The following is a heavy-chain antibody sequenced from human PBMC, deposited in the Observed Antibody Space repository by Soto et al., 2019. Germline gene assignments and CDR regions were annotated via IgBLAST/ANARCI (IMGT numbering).Heavy chain of an antibody. CDR3: ATKGQAGYCSGGSCYSGWFDP. CDR1: GYTLTELS. CDR2: FDPEDGET. D-gene: IGHD2-15*01. J-gene: IGHJ5*02. V-gene: IGHV1-24*01. Sequence: ASVKVSCKVSGYTLTELSMHWVRQAPGKGLEWMGGFDPEDGETIYAQKFQGRVTMTEDTSTDTAYMELSSLRSEDTAVYYCATKGQAGYCSGGSCYSGWFDPWGQGTLVTVSS.